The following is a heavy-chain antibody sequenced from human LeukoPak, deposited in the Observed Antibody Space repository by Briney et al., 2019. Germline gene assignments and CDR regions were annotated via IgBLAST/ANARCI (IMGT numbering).Heavy chain of an antibody. D-gene: IGHD3-22*01. CDR1: GFTFSSYS. CDR2: LSGSGGSA. Sequence: PGGSLRLSCAASGFTFSSYSMNWVRQAPGKGLEWVSALSGSGGSAYYADSVKGRFTISRDNSKNTLYLQMNSLRAEDTAVYYCAKGRYDSSGFNWAAGGQGTLVTVSS. CDR3: AKGRYDSSGFNWAA. V-gene: IGHV3-23*01. J-gene: IGHJ4*02.